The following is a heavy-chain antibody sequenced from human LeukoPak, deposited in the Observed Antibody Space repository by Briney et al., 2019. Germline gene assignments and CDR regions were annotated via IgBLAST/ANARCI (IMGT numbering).Heavy chain of an antibody. CDR2: ISSSSSTI. CDR1: GFTFSSYS. Sequence: GGSLRLSCAASGFTFSSYSMNWVRQAPGKGLEWVSYISSSSSTIYYADSVKGRFTISNDNAKNSLYLQMNSLRAEDTAVYYCARGSNTDYWGQGTLVTVSS. J-gene: IGHJ4*02. V-gene: IGHV3-48*01. CDR3: ARGSNTDY.